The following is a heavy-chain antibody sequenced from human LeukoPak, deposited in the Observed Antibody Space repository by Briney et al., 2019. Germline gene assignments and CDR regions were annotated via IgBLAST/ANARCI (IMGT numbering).Heavy chain of an antibody. CDR2: IIPIFGTA. CDR1: GGTFSRYA. V-gene: IGHV1-69*06. CDR3: ARGGYSYGRGVTYFDY. D-gene: IGHD5-18*01. Sequence: GSSVKVSCTASGGTFSRYAISWVRQTPGQGLEWMGRIIPIFGTANYPQKFQGRFTITADKSTSTAYMELSSLRSEDKAVYYCARGGYSYGRGVTYFDYWGQGTLVTVSS. J-gene: IGHJ4*02.